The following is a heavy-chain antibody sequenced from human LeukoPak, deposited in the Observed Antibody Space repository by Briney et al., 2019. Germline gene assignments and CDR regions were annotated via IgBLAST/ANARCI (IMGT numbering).Heavy chain of an antibody. CDR1: GYTFISYG. V-gene: IGHV1-18*01. J-gene: IGHJ5*02. CDR2: ISAYNGNT. D-gene: IGHD2-15*01. Sequence: ASVKVSCKASGYTFISYGISWVRQAPGQGPGWMGWISAYNGNTKYAQKFQGRVTMTTDTSTTTAYMELRSLGSDDTAVYYCARFCSGGSCYHNWFDPWGQGTLVTVSS. CDR3: ARFCSGGSCYHNWFDP.